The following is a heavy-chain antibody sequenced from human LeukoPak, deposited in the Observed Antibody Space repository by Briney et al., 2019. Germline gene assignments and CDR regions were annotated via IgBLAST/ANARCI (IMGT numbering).Heavy chain of an antibody. CDR2: IYYSGST. V-gene: IGHV4-59*01. CDR3: ARLNPGIAAAAKKSYYFDY. Sequence: SETLSLTCAVYGGSFSGYHWSWIRQPPGKGLEWIGYIYYSGSTNYNPSLKSRVTISVDTSKNQFSLKLSSVTAADTAVYYCARLNPGIAAAAKKSYYFDYWAREPWSPSPQ. D-gene: IGHD6-13*01. CDR1: GGSFSGYH. J-gene: IGHJ4*02.